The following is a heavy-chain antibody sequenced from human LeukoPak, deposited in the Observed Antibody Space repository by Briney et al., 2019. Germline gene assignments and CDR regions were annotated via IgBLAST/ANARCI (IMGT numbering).Heavy chain of an antibody. Sequence: SETLSLTCTVSGGSISSSSYYWGWIRQPPGEGLEWIGSIYYSGSTYYNPSLKSRVTISVDTSKNQFSLKLSSVTAADTAVYYCARVGSGDWFDPWGQGTLVTVSS. J-gene: IGHJ5*02. CDR3: ARVGSGDWFDP. V-gene: IGHV4-39*07. CDR2: IYYSGST. CDR1: GGSISSSSYY. D-gene: IGHD3-10*01.